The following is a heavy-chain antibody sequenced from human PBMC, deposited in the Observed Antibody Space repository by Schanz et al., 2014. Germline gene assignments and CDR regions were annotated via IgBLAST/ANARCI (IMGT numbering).Heavy chain of an antibody. J-gene: IGHJ5*02. CDR2: VIPILGVT. D-gene: IGHD4-17*01. CDR1: GGTFSRLT. V-gene: IGHV1-69*02. CDR3: ATLDYADSVS. Sequence: QVQLVQSGADVKKPGSSVRVSCKASGGTFSRLTFSWVRQAPGQGLEWMGRVIPILGVTHYAQKFQGRVTITADKSTFTAYMDVSSLRSEDTAVYYCATLDYADSVSWGQGTLVTVSS.